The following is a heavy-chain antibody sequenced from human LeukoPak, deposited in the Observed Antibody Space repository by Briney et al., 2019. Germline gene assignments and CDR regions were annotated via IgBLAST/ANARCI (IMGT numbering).Heavy chain of an antibody. D-gene: IGHD1-1*01. V-gene: IGHV1-2*02. J-gene: IGHJ6*03. CDR3: AREGTSYYYYMDV. CDR2: INPNTGGT. Sequence: ASVKVSCKASGYTFIAYNIHWVRQAPGQGLEWIGWINPNTGGTNYAQEFQGRVTMTRDTSFSTAYMEMTSLKSDDTAVYYCAREGTSYYYYMDVWGKGTTVTVSS. CDR1: GYTFIAYN.